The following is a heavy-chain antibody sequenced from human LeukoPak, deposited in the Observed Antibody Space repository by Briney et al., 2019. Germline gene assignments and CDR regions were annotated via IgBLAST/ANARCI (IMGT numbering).Heavy chain of an antibody. D-gene: IGHD3-22*01. J-gene: IGHJ4*02. CDR2: IYYSGST. V-gene: IGHV4-30-4*01. CDR3: ATHSSSYSYFDY. CDR1: GGSISSGDYY. Sequence: SETLSLTCIVSGGSISSGDYYWSWIRQPPGKGLEWIGYIYYSGSTYYNPSLKSRITMSVDTSKNQFSPKLSSVTAADTAVYYCATHSSSYSYFDYWGQGTLVTVSS.